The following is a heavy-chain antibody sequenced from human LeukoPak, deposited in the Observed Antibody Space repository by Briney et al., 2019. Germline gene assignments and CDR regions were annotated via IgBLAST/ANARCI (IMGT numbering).Heavy chain of an antibody. V-gene: IGHV4-39*01. CDR1: GGSISSGGYY. CDR2: IYYSGST. CDR3: AVLKSYDILTGYAATFDY. J-gene: IGHJ4*02. D-gene: IGHD3-9*01. Sequence: SETLSLTCTVSGGSISSGGYYWGWIRQPPGKGLEWIGSIYYSGSTYYNPSLKSRVTISVDTSKNQFSLNLSSVTAADTAVYYCAVLKSYDILTGYAATFDYWGQGTLVTVSS.